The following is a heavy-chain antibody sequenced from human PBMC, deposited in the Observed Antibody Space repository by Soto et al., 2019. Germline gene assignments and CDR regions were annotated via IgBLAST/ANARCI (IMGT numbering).Heavy chain of an antibody. CDR3: AKGVEMVRGVILDYFDY. Sequence: EVQLLESGGGLVQPGGSLRLSCTASGFTFSSYAMAWVRQAPGKGLEWVSGISGSGSSTYNADSVKGRFTISRDNSKDTLCRQMKSLKAADTAVYYCAKGVEMVRGVILDYFDYWGQGTLVTVSS. CDR1: GFTFSSYA. J-gene: IGHJ4*02. D-gene: IGHD3-10*01. V-gene: IGHV3-23*01. CDR2: ISGSGSST.